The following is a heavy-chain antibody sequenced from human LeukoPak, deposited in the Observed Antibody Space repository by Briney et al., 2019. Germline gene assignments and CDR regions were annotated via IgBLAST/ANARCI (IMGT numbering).Heavy chain of an antibody. V-gene: IGHV3-66*01. J-gene: IGHJ3*02. CDR1: GFTVSSNY. Sequence: PGGSLRLSCAASGFTVSSNYMSWVRQAPGKGLEWVSVIYSGGSTYYADSVKGRFTISRDNSKNTLYLQMNSLRAEDTAVYYCASGLTVWFGELSNAFGIWGQGTMVTVSS. CDR3: ASGLTVWFGELSNAFGI. D-gene: IGHD3-10*01. CDR2: IYSGGST.